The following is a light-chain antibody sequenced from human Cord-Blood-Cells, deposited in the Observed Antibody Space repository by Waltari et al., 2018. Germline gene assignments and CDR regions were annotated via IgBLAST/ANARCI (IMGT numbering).Light chain of an antibody. CDR3: VLYMGSGIWV. V-gene: IGLV8-61*01. Sequence: QTVVTQEPSFSVSPGGTVTLTCGLSSGSVSTSYYPSWYQQTPGQAPRRLIYSTNTPSSGVPDRFSGSILGNKAALTITGAQADDESDYYCVLYMGSGIWVFGGGTKLTVL. CDR2: STN. CDR1: SGSVSTSYY. J-gene: IGLJ3*02.